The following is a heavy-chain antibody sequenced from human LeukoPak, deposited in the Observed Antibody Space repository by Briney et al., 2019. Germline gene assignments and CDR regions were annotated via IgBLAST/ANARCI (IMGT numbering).Heavy chain of an antibody. J-gene: IGHJ4*02. Sequence: GGSLRLSCAASGFTFSSYSMNWVRQAPGKGLEWVSYISSSSSTIYYADSVKGRFTISRDNAKNSLYLQMNSLRAEDTAVYYCARGGYFYGFDYWGQGTLVTVSS. CDR3: ARGGYFYGFDY. CDR2: ISSSSSTI. D-gene: IGHD1-26*01. V-gene: IGHV3-48*04. CDR1: GFTFSSYS.